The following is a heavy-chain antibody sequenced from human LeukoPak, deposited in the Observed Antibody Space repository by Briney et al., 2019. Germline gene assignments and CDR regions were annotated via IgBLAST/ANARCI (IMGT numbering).Heavy chain of an antibody. V-gene: IGHV1-18*01. CDR2: INIYNGNT. CDR1: GYTFTSYV. J-gene: IGHJ4*02. D-gene: IGHD6-19*01. Sequence: GASVTVSCKASGYTFTSYVINWVRRAPGQGLEWMGWINIYNGNTNYAHKLQGRVTMTTDTSTSTAYMELRGLRSDDTAVYYCARDLISGVLDYWGQGTLVTVSS. CDR3: ARDLISGVLDY.